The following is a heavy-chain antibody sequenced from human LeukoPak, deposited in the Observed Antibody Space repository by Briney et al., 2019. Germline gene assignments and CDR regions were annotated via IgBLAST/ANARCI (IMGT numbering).Heavy chain of an antibody. Sequence: GGSLRLSCAASGFTFSSYAMSWVRQAPGKGLEWVSAISGSGGSTYYADSVKGRFTISRDNSKNTLYLQMNSLRAEDTAVYYCAKDISSSWYDSRWFDPWGQGTLATVSS. D-gene: IGHD6-13*01. CDR3: AKDISSSWYDSRWFDP. CDR1: GFTFSSYA. J-gene: IGHJ5*02. V-gene: IGHV3-23*01. CDR2: ISGSGGST.